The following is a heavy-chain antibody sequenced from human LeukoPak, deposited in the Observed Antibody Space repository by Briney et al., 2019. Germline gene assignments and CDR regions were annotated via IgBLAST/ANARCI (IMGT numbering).Heavy chain of an antibody. J-gene: IGHJ5*02. Sequence: SETLSLTCAVSGYSISSGYYWGWIRQPPGKGLEWIGSIYHSGSTYYNPSLKSRVTISVDTSKSHFSLKLTSVTAADTAVYYCARSRDYADRGWFDPWGQGTLVTVSS. CDR1: GYSISSGYY. V-gene: IGHV4-38-2*01. D-gene: IGHD4-17*01. CDR2: IYHSGST. CDR3: ARSRDYADRGWFDP.